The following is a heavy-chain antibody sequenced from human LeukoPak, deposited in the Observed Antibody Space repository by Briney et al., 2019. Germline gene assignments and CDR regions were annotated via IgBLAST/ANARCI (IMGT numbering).Heavy chain of an antibody. V-gene: IGHV1-8*03. CDR1: GYTFTSYD. J-gene: IGHJ4*02. Sequence: ASVKVSCKASGYTFTSYDINWVRQATGQGLEWMGWMNPNSGNTGYAQKFQGRVTITRNTSISTAYMELSSLRSEDTAVYYCAREGYCTNGVCLTLWGQGTLVTVFS. CDR2: MNPNSGNT. D-gene: IGHD2-8*01. CDR3: AREGYCTNGVCLTL.